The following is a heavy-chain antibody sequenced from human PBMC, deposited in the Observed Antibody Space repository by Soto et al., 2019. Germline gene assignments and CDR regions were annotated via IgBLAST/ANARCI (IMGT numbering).Heavy chain of an antibody. D-gene: IGHD5-12*01. CDR3: ARGAPGRDGYNLDFQH. V-gene: IGHV3-21*04. CDR2: ISSSSSFR. CDR1: GFTFSTYA. Sequence: LRLSCAASGFTFSTYAMNWVRQAPGKGLEWVSSISSSSSFRYYADSVKGRFTISRDNAKNSLYLQMNSLRAQDTAVYYCARGAPGRDGYNLDFQHWGQGTLVTVSS. J-gene: IGHJ1*01.